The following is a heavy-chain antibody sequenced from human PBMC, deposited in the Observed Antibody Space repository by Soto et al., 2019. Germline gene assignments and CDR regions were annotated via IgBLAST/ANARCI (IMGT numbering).Heavy chain of an antibody. J-gene: IGHJ4*02. CDR3: ARRQRDCSGTWCYGPFDH. V-gene: IGHV2-5*02. CDR1: GFSLSTTDVG. Sequence: QITLKESGPTLVKPTQTLTLTCTFSGFSLSTTDVGVGWIRQPPGKALEWLALIYWDDGKRYSPALRSRTTISKDTHSNKVLITMTNLEPVDTATYFCARRQRDCSGTWCYGPFDHWGQGTLVTVCS. D-gene: IGHD2-2*01. CDR2: IYWDDGK.